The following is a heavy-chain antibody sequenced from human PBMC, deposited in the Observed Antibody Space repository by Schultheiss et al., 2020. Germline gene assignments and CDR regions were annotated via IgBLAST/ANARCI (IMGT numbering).Heavy chain of an antibody. D-gene: IGHD3-9*01. V-gene: IGHV6-1*01. CDR1: GDSVSSNSAA. J-gene: IGHJ6*02. CDR2: TYYRSKWYN. CDR3: ARDRSVLRYFDWALDGMDV. Sequence: SETLSLTCAISGDSVSSNSAAWNWIRQSPSRGLEWLGRTYYRSKWYNAYAVSVKSRITINPDTSKNQFSLQLNSVTPDDTAVYYCARDRSVLRYFDWALDGMDVWGQGTTVTVSS.